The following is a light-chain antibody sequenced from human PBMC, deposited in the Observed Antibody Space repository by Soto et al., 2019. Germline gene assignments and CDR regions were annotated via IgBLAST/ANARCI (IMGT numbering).Light chain of an antibody. CDR1: QSVSSY. Sequence: EIVLTQSPATLSLSPGERATLSCRARQSVSSYLAWYQQKPGQAPRLLIYDASNRATGIPARFSGSGSGTDFTLTISSLEPEDFAVYYCQQGLTFGGGTKVEIK. J-gene: IGKJ4*01. CDR2: DAS. V-gene: IGKV3-11*01. CDR3: QQGLT.